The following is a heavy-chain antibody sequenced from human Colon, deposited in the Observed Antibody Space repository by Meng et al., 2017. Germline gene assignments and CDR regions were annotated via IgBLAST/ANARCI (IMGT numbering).Heavy chain of an antibody. CDR2: IYYSGNT. CDR3: ARYCASTNCYTGFDF. CDR1: GGSISSGGYY. Sequence: QVQLQESGPGLVKPSQTLSLTSTVPGGSISSGGYYWSWIRQHPGKGLEWIGYIYYSGNTYYNPSLKSRVTISVDTSKNQFSLKLSSVTAADTAVYYCARYCASTNCYTGFDFWGQGTLVTVSS. J-gene: IGHJ4*02. V-gene: IGHV4-31*03. D-gene: IGHD2-2*02.